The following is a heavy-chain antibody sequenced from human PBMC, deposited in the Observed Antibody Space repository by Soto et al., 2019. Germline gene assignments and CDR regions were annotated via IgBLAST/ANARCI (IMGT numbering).Heavy chain of an antibody. CDR1: GFTFSSYS. CDR3: ARSTSPSYDYVWGSYRNDY. Sequence: EVQLVESGGGLVQPGGSLRLSCAASGFTFSSYSMNWVRQAPGKGLEWVSYISSSSSTIYYADSVKGRFTISRDNAKNSLYLQMNSLRDEDTAVYYCARSTSPSYDYVWGSYRNDYWGQGTRVTVSA. J-gene: IGHJ4*02. CDR2: ISSSSSTI. D-gene: IGHD3-16*02. V-gene: IGHV3-48*02.